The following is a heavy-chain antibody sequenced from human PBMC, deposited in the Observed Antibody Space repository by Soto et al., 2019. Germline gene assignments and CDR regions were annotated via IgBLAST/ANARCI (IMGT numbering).Heavy chain of an antibody. D-gene: IGHD2-2*02. J-gene: IGHJ5*02. CDR1: GFTFSSYA. Sequence: GGSLRLSCAASGFTFSSYAMSWVRQAPGKGLEWVSAISGSGGSTYYADSVKGRFTNSRDNSKNTLYLQMNSLRAEDTAVYYCAKLAVVPAAIPSWFDPWGQGTLVTVSS. V-gene: IGHV3-23*01. CDR3: AKLAVVPAAIPSWFDP. CDR2: ISGSGGST.